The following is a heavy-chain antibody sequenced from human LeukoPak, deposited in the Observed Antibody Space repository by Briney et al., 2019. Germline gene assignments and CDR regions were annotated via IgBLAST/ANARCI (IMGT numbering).Heavy chain of an antibody. D-gene: IGHD6-19*01. CDR2: ISTSSSYI. CDR1: GFTFSSYT. Sequence: GGSLRLSCAASGFTFSSYTMNWVRQAPGKGLEWVSSISTSSSYIYYADSVEGRFTISRDNAKNSLYLQMNSLRAEDTAVYYCARTSGGRLAVAVDSWGQGTLVTVSS. V-gene: IGHV3-21*04. CDR3: ARTSGGRLAVAVDS. J-gene: IGHJ4*02.